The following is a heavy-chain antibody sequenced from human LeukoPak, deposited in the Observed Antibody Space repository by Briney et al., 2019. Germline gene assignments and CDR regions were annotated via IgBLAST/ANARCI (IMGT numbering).Heavy chain of an antibody. Sequence: PGGSLRLSCSASGFTFSYYAMHWVRQAPGKGLEWVAATSHNEYNKYYADSVNGRFTISRDNSKNTLYLEVNSLRADDTAVYYCARGPGLAMGKGYFDYCGQGTLVTVSS. CDR3: ARGPGLAMGKGYFDY. CDR2: TSHNEYNK. D-gene: IGHD6-19*01. V-gene: IGHV3-30-3*01. J-gene: IGHJ4*02. CDR1: GFTFSYYA.